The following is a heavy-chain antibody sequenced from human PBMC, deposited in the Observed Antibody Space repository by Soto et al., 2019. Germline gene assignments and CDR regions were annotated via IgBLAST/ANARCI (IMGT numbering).Heavy chain of an antibody. J-gene: IGHJ6*02. D-gene: IGHD3-10*01. V-gene: IGHV4-34*01. Sequence: QVQLQQWGAGLLRPSETLSLTCAVYGGSFSGYYWNWIRQPPGKGLEWIGEISHSGSTNYNPSLRGRVTISVDTSKNHFSLKLTSVTAADAAVYFCARGGRYLGTYYTYYYGVDVWGQGTSVTVSS. CDR1: GGSFSGYY. CDR3: ARGGRYLGTYYTYYYGVDV. CDR2: ISHSGST.